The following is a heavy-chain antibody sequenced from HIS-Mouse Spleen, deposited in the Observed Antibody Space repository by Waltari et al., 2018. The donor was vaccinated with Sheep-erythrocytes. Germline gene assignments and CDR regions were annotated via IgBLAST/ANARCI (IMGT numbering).Heavy chain of an antibody. CDR2: ISSSSGYI. CDR3: ARVASGATFDY. CDR1: GFTFSSYS. V-gene: IGHV3-21*01. D-gene: IGHD1-26*01. J-gene: IGHJ4*02. Sequence: EVQLVESGGGLVKPGGSLRLSCVASGFTFSSYSMNWVRQAPGKGLEWVSSISSSSGYIYYADSVKGRFTISRDNAKNSLYLQMNSLRAEDTAVYYCARVASGATFDYWGQGTLVTVSS.